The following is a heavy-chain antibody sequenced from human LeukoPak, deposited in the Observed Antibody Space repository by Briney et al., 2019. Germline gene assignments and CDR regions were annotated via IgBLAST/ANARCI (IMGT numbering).Heavy chain of an antibody. CDR3: ARLVGGYSYGYTFDY. J-gene: IGHJ4*02. Sequence: SETLSLTCTVSGGSISSYYWSWIRQPPGKGLEWIGYIYYSGSTNYNPSLKSRVTISVDTSKNQFSLKLSSVTAADTAVYYCARLVGGYSYGYTFDYWGQGTLVTVSS. CDR1: GGSISSYY. D-gene: IGHD5-18*01. CDR2: IYYSGST. V-gene: IGHV4-59*12.